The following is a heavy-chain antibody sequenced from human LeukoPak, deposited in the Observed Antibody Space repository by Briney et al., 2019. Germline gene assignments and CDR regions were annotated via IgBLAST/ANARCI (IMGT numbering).Heavy chain of an antibody. D-gene: IGHD2-21*02. CDR3: ATNYCGGDCPYYYYYYMDV. J-gene: IGHJ6*03. CDR2: INPSGGST. V-gene: IGHV1-46*01. Sequence: GASVKVSCKASGYTFTSYYMHWVRQAPGQGLEWMGIINPSGGSTSYAQKFQGRVTMTRDMSTSTVYMELSSLRSEDTAVYYCATNYCGGDCPYYYYYYMDVWGKGTTVTVSS. CDR1: GYTFTSYY.